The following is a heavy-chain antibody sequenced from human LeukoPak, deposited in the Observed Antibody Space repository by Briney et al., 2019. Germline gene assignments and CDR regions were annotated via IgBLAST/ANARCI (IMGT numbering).Heavy chain of an antibody. Sequence: PGGSLRLSCAASGFTFDDYAMHWVRQAPGKGLEWVSGISWNSDSIDYAGSVKGRFTISRDNAKNSLFLQMNSLRAEDTAVYYCARAFDLPTYYDYVSGVDVWGQGTTVTVSS. CDR2: ISWNSDSI. CDR1: GFTFDDYA. D-gene: IGHD3-16*01. CDR3: ARAFDLPTYYDYVSGVDV. V-gene: IGHV3-9*01. J-gene: IGHJ6*02.